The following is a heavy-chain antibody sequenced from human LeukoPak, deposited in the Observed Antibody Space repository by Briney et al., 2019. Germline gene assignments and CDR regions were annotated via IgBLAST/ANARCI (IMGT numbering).Heavy chain of an antibody. CDR1: GFTFSDYY. Sequence: GGSLRLSCAASGFTFSDYYMSWIRQAPGKGLEWVSYISSSGSTIYYADSVKGRFTISRDNAKNSLYLQMNSLRAEDTAVYYCAKPLVKYWFDPWGQGTLVTVSS. D-gene: IGHD2-2*01. CDR2: ISSSGSTI. V-gene: IGHV3-11*01. J-gene: IGHJ5*02. CDR3: AKPLVKYWFDP.